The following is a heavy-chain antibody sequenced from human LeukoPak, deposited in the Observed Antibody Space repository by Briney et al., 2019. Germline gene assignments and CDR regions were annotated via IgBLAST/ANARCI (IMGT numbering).Heavy chain of an antibody. D-gene: IGHD3-3*01. CDR3: ARARGVVIGAFDI. CDR2: INPSGGST. V-gene: IGHV1-46*01. J-gene: IGHJ3*02. Sequence: GASVKVSCKASGYTFTSYYMHWVRQAPGQGLEWMGIINPSGGSTSYAQEFQGRVTMTRDTSTSTVYMELSSLRSEDTAVYYCARARGVVIGAFDIWGQGTMVTVSS. CDR1: GYTFTSYY.